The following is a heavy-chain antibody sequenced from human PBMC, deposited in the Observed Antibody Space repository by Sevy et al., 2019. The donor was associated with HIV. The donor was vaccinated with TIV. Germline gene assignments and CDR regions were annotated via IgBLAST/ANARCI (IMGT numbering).Heavy chain of an antibody. Sequence: GGSLRLSCAASGFTFSTYWMNWVRQAPGKGLEWVANIKQDGSGKNYVDSVKGRFTISRDNARYSLFLELNSLKVEDTAVYYCATDLFSSSSADVFDIWGQGTMVTVSS. V-gene: IGHV3-7*01. CDR3: ATDLFSSSSADVFDI. CDR2: IKQDGSGK. J-gene: IGHJ3*02. D-gene: IGHD6-6*01. CDR1: GFTFSTYW.